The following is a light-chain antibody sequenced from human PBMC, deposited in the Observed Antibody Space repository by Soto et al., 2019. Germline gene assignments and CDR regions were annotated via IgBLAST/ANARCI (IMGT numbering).Light chain of an antibody. CDR3: QQHNSYPLT. CDR2: AAS. Sequence: DIQLTQSPSFLSASVGDRVTITCRASQGVNNYLVWYQQKPGKAPKLLIYAASTLQSGVPARFSGSGSGTEFTLTISRLQPEDFATYYCQQHNSYPLTFGPGTKVDI. J-gene: IGKJ3*01. CDR1: QGVNNY. V-gene: IGKV1-9*01.